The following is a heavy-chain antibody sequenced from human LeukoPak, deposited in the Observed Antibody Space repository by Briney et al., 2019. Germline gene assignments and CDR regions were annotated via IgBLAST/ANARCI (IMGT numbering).Heavy chain of an antibody. Sequence: GGSLRLSCAASGFTFSSYGMHWVRQAPGKGLEWVAFIRYDGSNKYYADSVKGRFTISRDNSKNTLYLQMNSLRAEDTAVYYCAREGRIYYYGSGSYFDYWGQGTLVTVSS. CDR2: IRYDGSNK. CDR1: GFTFSSYG. V-gene: IGHV3-30*02. D-gene: IGHD3-10*01. CDR3: AREGRIYYYGSGSYFDY. J-gene: IGHJ4*02.